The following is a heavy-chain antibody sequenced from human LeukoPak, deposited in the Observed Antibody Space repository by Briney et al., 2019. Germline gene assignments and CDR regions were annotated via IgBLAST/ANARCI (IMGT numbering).Heavy chain of an antibody. Sequence: GRSLRLSCAASGFTFDDYAMHWVRQAPGKGLEWVSGISWNSGSIGCADSVKGRFTISRDNAKNSLYLQMNSLRAEDTALYYCAKDDNSSGWYPSWGQGTLVTVSS. CDR2: ISWNSGSI. CDR3: AKDDNSSGWYPS. V-gene: IGHV3-9*01. D-gene: IGHD6-19*01. J-gene: IGHJ4*02. CDR1: GFTFDDYA.